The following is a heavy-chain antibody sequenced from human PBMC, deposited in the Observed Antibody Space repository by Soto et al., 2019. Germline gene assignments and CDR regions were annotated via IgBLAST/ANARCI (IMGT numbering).Heavy chain of an antibody. CDR3: ATSDLYSGEPVVAFYI. V-gene: IGHV4-34*01. D-gene: IGHD1-26*01. J-gene: IGHJ3*02. CDR2: INHSGST. CDR1: GGSFSGYY. Sequence: SETLSLTCTVYGGSFSGYYWSWIRQPPGKGLEWIGEINHSGSTNYNPSLKSRVTISVDTSKNQFSLKLSSVTAADTAVYYCATSDLYSGEPVVAFYIWGQGTMVTVSS.